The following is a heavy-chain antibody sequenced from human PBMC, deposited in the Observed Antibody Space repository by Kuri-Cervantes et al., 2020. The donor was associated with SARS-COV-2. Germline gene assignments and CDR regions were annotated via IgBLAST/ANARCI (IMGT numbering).Heavy chain of an antibody. J-gene: IGHJ3*02. D-gene: IGHD3-9*01. CDR2: ISAYSGNS. V-gene: IGHV1-18*01. CDR1: GYTFTKYG. Sequence: ASVKVSCKASGYTFTKYGVTWVRQAPGQGLEWMGWISAYSGNSNYEQKFQGRVTMTTDTSTSTVYMELSSLRSEDTAVYYCARDGRDATYYDILTGYYDHDAFDIWGQGTMVTVSS. CDR3: ARDGRDATYYDILTGYYDHDAFDI.